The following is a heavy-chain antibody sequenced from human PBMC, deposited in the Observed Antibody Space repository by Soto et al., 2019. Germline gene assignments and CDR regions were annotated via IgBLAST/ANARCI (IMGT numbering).Heavy chain of an antibody. CDR1: GASVSSAGIY. CDR2: VFYTGIT. Sequence: QLQLQESGPGLVKPSQTLSLTCTVSGASVSSAGIYWSWIRQHPEKGLEWIGYVFYTGITYYTPSLKSRVTISVDTSKNQFYLNLTSVTAADTAVYYCARNRGSSKPYYFDSWGQGTLVTVSS. D-gene: IGHD1-26*01. J-gene: IGHJ4*02. CDR3: ARNRGSSKPYYFDS. V-gene: IGHV4-31*03.